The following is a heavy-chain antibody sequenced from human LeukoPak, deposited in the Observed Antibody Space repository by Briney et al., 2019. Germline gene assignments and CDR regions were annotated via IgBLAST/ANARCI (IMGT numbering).Heavy chain of an antibody. Sequence: SETLSLTSIVSGGSMSSYYWSWIRQPPGKGLEWFGYIFYCCSTNYNHSLKSRVTISVATSKNQFSLKLSSVTAADTAVYYCARDGSVSSGASVWGQGSLVTVSS. CDR1: GGSMSSYY. D-gene: IGHD3-22*01. CDR2: IFYCCST. CDR3: ARDGSVSSGASV. V-gene: IGHV4-59*12. J-gene: IGHJ4*02.